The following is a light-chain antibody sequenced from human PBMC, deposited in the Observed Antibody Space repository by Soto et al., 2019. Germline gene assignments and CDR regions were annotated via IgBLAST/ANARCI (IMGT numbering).Light chain of an antibody. Sequence: DLQMTQSPSSLSASVGGRVSITCRTGQTISNSLNWYQQKPGKAPKVLIYGASNLQSGVASRFSGSGSGTEFTLTISGLQPDDFATYYCQQSYNIPWTFGQGTKVDIK. J-gene: IGKJ1*01. CDR1: QTISNS. V-gene: IGKV1-39*01. CDR2: GAS. CDR3: QQSYNIPWT.